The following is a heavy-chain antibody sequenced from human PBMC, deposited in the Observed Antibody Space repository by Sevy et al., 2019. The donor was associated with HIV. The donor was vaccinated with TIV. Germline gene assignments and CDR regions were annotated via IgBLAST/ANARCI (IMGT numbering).Heavy chain of an antibody. CDR2: IKQDAGKK. D-gene: IGHD1-7*01. V-gene: IGHV3-7*01. CDR1: GFTLSKYW. CDR3: TRDDGNYYFHY. Sequence: GGSLRLSCAASGFTLSKYWMGWVRQAPGKGLEWVANIKQDAGKKYYVNSVKGRFTISRDNAKNSLYLQMNSLRAEDTAVYFWTRDDGNYYFHYWGQGTLVTVSS. J-gene: IGHJ4*02.